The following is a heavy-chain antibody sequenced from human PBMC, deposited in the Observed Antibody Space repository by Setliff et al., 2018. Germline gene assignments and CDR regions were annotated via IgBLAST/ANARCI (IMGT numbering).Heavy chain of an antibody. V-gene: IGHV3-23*01. Sequence: AGGSLRLSCAASGFTFSSYAMSWVRQAPGKGLEWVSSIHGEGFDTYYADSVKGRFTISRDNSKNTLYLQMNSLRAEDTAVYYCAKARNAGYAGGWYLNYWGQGTLVTVSS. CDR2: IHGEGFDT. CDR3: AKARNAGYAGGWYLNY. J-gene: IGHJ4*02. CDR1: GFTFSSYA. D-gene: IGHD2-15*01.